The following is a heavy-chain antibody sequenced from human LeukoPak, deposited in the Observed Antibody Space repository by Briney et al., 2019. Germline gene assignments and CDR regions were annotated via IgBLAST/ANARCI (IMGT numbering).Heavy chain of an antibody. J-gene: IGHJ4*02. V-gene: IGHV3-30*18. CDR2: ISYDGSNK. CDR1: GFTFSSYG. Sequence: GRSLRLSCAASGFTFSSYGMRWVRQAPGKGLEWVAVISYDGSNKYYADSVKGRFTISRDNSKNTLYLQMNSLRAEDTAVYYCAKELQGIAVAGDFDYSGEGTLVTVSS. CDR3: AKELQGIAVAGDFDY. D-gene: IGHD6-19*01.